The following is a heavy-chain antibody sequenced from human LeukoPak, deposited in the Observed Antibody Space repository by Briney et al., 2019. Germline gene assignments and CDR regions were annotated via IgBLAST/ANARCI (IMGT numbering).Heavy chain of an antibody. CDR1: VYTLPSYD. CDR2: MNTNSGNT. J-gene: IGHJ4*02. V-gene: IGHV1-8*01. CDR3: ARRFGGSGTPIYY. Sequence: SVKVSCQASVYTLPSYDNNRVRQATAPRLEGTGWMNTNSGNTGYAQKFQGRVTMTRNTSISTAYMEVSSLRSEDTAVYYCARRFGGSGTPIYYWGQGTVVTVSS. D-gene: IGHD3-10*01.